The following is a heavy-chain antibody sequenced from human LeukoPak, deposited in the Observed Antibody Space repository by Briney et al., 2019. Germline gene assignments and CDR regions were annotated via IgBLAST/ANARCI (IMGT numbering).Heavy chain of an antibody. CDR3: ARVKITMIVVVITTDAFDI. V-gene: IGHV3-11*04. D-gene: IGHD3-22*01. Sequence: GGSLRLSCAASGFTFSDYYMSWIRQAPGKGLEWVSYISSSGSTIYYADSVEGRFTISRDNAKNSLYLQMNSLRAEDTAVYYCARVKITMIVVVITTDAFDIWGQGTMVTVSS. CDR1: GFTFSDYY. J-gene: IGHJ3*02. CDR2: ISSSGSTI.